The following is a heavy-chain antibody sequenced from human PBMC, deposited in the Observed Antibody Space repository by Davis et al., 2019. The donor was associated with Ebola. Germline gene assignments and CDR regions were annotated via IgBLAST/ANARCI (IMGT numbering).Heavy chain of an antibody. J-gene: IGHJ4*02. Sequence: AASVKVSCKASGGTFSSYAISWVRQAPGQGLEWMGGIIPIFGTANYAQKFQGRITLTTDTSTNTVYMELTSLKSEDTAVYYCARALDRLLDFDYWGQGTLVTVSS. CDR3: ARALDRLLDFDY. CDR2: IIPIFGTA. V-gene: IGHV1-69*05. D-gene: IGHD3-3*01. CDR1: GGTFSSYA.